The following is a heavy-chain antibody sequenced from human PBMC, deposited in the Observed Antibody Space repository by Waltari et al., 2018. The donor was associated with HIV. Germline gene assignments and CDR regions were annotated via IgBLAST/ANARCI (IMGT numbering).Heavy chain of an antibody. D-gene: IGHD6-13*01. J-gene: IGHJ5*02. CDR1: GFTFRAYS. Sequence: EVQLVDSGGGLVKPGGSLRLSCAASGFTFRAYSMTWVRQSPGKGLEWVSSISSSGSFIYYADSVKGRFTISRDNAQNSMYLQMNNLRADDSAMYYCARDSRGTSWSLNWFDPWGQGTLVTVSS. V-gene: IGHV3-21*02. CDR3: ARDSRGTSWSLNWFDP. CDR2: ISSSGSFI.